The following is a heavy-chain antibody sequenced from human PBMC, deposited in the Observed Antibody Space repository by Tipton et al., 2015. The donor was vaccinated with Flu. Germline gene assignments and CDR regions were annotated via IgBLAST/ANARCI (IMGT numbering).Heavy chain of an antibody. CDR3: AKAPRPQYDLWSGSFGPTFDY. CDR2: INSDRSST. CDR1: GFTFSNYW. D-gene: IGHD3-3*01. V-gene: IGHV3-74*01. J-gene: IGHJ4*02. Sequence: SLRLSCAASGFTFSNYWMHWVRQAPGKGLVWVSRINSDRSSTNYVDSVKGRFTISRDNSKDTLYLQMNSLRAEDTAIYYCAKAPRPQYDLWSGSFGPTFDYWGQGTLVSVSS.